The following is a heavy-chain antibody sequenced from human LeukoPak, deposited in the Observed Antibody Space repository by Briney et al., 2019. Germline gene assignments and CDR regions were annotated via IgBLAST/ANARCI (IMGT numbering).Heavy chain of an antibody. D-gene: IGHD3-9*01. CDR3: ATYWRYFDWLLLDT. J-gene: IGHJ3*02. CDR1: GLTFGDYW. CDR2: IKQDGSET. Sequence: GGSLRLSCGASGLTFGDYWMTWVRQAPGKGPECVANIKQDGSETHYVDSVKGRFTIFRDNAKNSLSLQMNSLRVEDTAMYYCATYWRYFDWLLLDTWGLGTMVTVSS. V-gene: IGHV3-7*05.